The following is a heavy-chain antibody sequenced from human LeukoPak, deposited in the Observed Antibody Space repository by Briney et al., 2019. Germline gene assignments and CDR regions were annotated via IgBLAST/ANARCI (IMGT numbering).Heavy chain of an antibody. CDR1: GFTFSSYA. CDR3: ARLKYSSGWRWTPWFDP. J-gene: IGHJ5*02. Sequence: GGSLRLSCAASGFTFSSYAMSWVRQAPGKGLEWVSAISGSGGSTYYADSVKGRFTISRDNSKNTLYLQMNSLRAEDTAVYYCARLKYSSGWRWTPWFDPWGQGTLVTVSS. D-gene: IGHD6-19*01. CDR2: ISGSGGST. V-gene: IGHV3-23*01.